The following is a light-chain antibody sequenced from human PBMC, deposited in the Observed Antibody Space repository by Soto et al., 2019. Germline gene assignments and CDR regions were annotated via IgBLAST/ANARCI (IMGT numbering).Light chain of an antibody. J-gene: IGLJ1*01. CDR3: ASHTTSDTRV. CDR1: SGDVGAYDY. CDR2: EVS. V-gene: IGLV2-14*01. Sequence: QSVLTQPASVSGSPGQSIAISCTGTSGDVGAYDYVSWYQHHPDKAPKLMIYEVSNRPSGVSDRFSGSKSVYTATLTSSGLQAEDEADYYCASHTTSDTRVFGTGTKLTVL.